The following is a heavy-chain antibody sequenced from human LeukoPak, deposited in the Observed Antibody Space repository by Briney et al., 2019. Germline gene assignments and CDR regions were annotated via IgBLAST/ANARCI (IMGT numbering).Heavy chain of an antibody. V-gene: IGHV1-2*02. D-gene: IGHD1-26*01. Sequence: ASVKVSCKASGYTFTSYYMHWVRQAPGQGLEWMGWINPNSGGTNYAQKFQGRVTMTRDTSISTAYMELSRLRSDDTAVYYCARDFMVGATSAYYFDYWGQGTLVTVSS. CDR3: ARDFMVGATSAYYFDY. CDR2: INPNSGGT. J-gene: IGHJ4*02. CDR1: GYTFTSYY.